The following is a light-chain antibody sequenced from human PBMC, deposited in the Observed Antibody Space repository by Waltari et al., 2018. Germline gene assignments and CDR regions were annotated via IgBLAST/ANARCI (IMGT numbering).Light chain of an antibody. J-gene: IGLJ2*01. CDR2: YNT. CDR3: QVWDSSRDHVV. Sequence: SYVLTQPPSVSVTPGQTAMITCGENGIASESVHGYQQKPGHAPVLVIYYNTDRPSGIPERFSGFNSGNTATLTIDRVEAGDEADYYCQVWDSSRDHVVFGGGTKLTVL. V-gene: IGLV3-21*04. CDR1: GIASES.